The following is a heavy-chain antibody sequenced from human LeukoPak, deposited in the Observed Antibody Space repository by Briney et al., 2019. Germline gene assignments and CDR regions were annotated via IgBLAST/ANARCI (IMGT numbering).Heavy chain of an antibody. Sequence: GGSLRLSCAASGFTFSSYAMSWVRQAPGKGLEWVSGISESGRRSYYAESVKGRFVISRENSKNTLYLQMNSLRAEDTAVYYCAKAQTSSWSLFDYWGQGVLVVVSS. CDR3: AKAQTSSWSLFDY. D-gene: IGHD6-13*01. CDR2: ISESGRRS. J-gene: IGHJ4*02. V-gene: IGHV3-23*01. CDR1: GFTFSSYA.